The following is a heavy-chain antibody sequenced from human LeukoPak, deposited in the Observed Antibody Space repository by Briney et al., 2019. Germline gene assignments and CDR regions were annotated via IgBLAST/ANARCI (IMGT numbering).Heavy chain of an antibody. CDR3: ARDGRSGNFDK. CDR2: IRSDGSIT. V-gene: IGHV3-74*01. J-gene: IGHJ4*02. D-gene: IGHD1-26*01. Sequence: GGSLRLSCAASGFTFSGYWMHWVREAPGKGLAWVSVIRSDGSITTYADSVKGRFTISRDTAKNTLYLQMNSLRAEDTAVYYCARDGRSGNFDKWGQGTLVSVSS. CDR1: GFTFSGYW.